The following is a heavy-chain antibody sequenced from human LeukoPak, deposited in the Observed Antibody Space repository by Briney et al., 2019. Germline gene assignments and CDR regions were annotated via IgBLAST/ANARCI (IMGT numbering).Heavy chain of an antibody. CDR3: TTLGYHLDS. D-gene: IGHD3-22*01. J-gene: IGHJ4*02. CDR2: FAGSDTTK. CDR1: GFDFSSYE. Sequence: GGSLRLSCAASGFDFSSYEMNWVRQAPGKGLEWVAYFAGSDTTKYYADSVRGRFTISRYNAKKSLYLQMNSLRAEDTALYYCTTLGYHLDSWGQGTLVTVSS. V-gene: IGHV3-48*03.